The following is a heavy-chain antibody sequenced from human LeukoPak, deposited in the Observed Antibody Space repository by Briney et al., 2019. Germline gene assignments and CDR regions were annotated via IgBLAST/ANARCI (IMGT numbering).Heavy chain of an antibody. CDR1: GFIFSSYS. CDR3: ARDPGYSYGFDY. CDR2: IYSDGTT. J-gene: IGHJ4*02. D-gene: IGHD5-18*01. Sequence: GGSLRLSCVGSGFIFSSYSMKWVRQAPGKGLEWVSIIYSDGTTYYADSVRGRFTISRDNSKNTLYLQMNSLRAEDTAVYYCARDPGYSYGFDYWGQGTLVTVSS. V-gene: IGHV3-53*01.